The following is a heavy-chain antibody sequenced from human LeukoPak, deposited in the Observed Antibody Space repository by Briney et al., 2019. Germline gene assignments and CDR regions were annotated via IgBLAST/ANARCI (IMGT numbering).Heavy chain of an antibody. D-gene: IGHD4-23*01. CDR3: ARKLRDAFDI. CDR1: GFTVSSNY. Sequence: GGSLRLSCAASGFTVSSNYMSWVRQAPGKGLEWVSVIYSGGSTYYADSVKGRFTISRDNSKNTLHLQMNSLRAEDTAVYYCARKLRDAFDIWGQGTMVTVSS. V-gene: IGHV3-53*01. CDR2: IYSGGST. J-gene: IGHJ3*02.